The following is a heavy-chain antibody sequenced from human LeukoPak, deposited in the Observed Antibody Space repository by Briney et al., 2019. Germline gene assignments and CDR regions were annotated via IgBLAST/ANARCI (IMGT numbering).Heavy chain of an antibody. CDR2: ISYSGST. J-gene: IGHJ2*01. Sequence: SETLSLTCTVSGGSISTSTYYWVWIRQPPGKGLEWIGSISYSGSTYNNPSLKSRVTISVDTSKNQFSLKLSSVTAPDTAVYYCARRVYSGSYNWYFDLWGRGTLVTVSS. D-gene: IGHD1-26*01. V-gene: IGHV4-39*01. CDR3: ARRVYSGSYNWYFDL. CDR1: GGSISTSTYY.